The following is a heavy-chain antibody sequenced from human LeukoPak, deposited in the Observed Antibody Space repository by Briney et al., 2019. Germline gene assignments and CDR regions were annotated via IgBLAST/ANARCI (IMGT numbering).Heavy chain of an antibody. CDR3: ARGPSGYHNT. J-gene: IGHJ4*02. V-gene: IGHV3-23*01. D-gene: IGHD5-12*01. Sequence: AGGSLRLSCAASGFTFSSYGVSWVRQAPGKGLEWVSAISGSGGSTYYADSVKGRFTISRDNSKNTLYLQMNSLRAEDTAVYYCARGPSGYHNTGGQGTLVTVSS. CDR2: ISGSGGST. CDR1: GFTFSSYG.